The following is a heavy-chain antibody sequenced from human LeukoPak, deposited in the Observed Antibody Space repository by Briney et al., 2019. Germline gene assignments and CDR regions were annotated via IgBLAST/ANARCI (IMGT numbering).Heavy chain of an antibody. V-gene: IGHV3-23*01. CDR3: AKDSYYGSVPYYYYGMDV. D-gene: IGHD3-10*01. CDR2: ISGSGGST. CDR1: GFTFSSYA. Sequence: GGSLRLSCAVSGFTFSSYAMSWVRQAPGKGLEWVSAISGSGGSTYYADSVKGRFTISRDNSKNTLYLQMNSLRAEDTAVYYCAKDSYYGSVPYYYYGMDVWGQGTTVTVSS. J-gene: IGHJ6*02.